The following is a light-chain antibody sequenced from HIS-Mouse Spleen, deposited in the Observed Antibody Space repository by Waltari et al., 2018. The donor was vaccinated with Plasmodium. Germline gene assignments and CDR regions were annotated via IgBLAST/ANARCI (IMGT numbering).Light chain of an antibody. J-gene: IGLJ2*01. CDR3: AAWDDSLNGVV. V-gene: IGLV1-44*01. CDR1: ISTTVMNT. Sequence: QSVLTQPPYASRTPGQRVTISCSGRISTTVMNTVTWYQQLPGTAPKLLICSNNQRPSGVPDRFSGSKSGTSASLAISGLQSEDEADYYCAAWDDSLNGVVFAGGTKLTVL. CDR2: SNN.